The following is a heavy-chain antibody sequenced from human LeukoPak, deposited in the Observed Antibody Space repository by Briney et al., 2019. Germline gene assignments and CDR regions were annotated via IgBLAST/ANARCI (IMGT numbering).Heavy chain of an antibody. J-gene: IGHJ4*02. D-gene: IGHD3-10*01. CDR1: GGSFSGYY. Sequence: SETLSLTCAVYGGSFSGYYWSWIRQPPGKGLEWIGEINHSGSTNYNPSLKSRVTISVDTSKNQFSLKLSSVTAADTAVYYCARLGPFNPLRQASYGSGARFFDYWGQGTLVTVSS. CDR2: INHSGST. CDR3: ARLGPFNPLRQASYGSGARFFDY. V-gene: IGHV4-34*01.